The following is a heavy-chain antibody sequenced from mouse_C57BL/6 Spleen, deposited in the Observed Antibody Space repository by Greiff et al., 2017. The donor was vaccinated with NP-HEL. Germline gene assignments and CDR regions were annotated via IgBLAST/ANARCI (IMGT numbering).Heavy chain of an antibody. Sequence: EVMLVESGGDLVKPFGALKLSCAAAGFTFLSYGLSLVRPAPDKSLEFVSTISSGGRSTYYPDSVKGRFTISRDNAKNTLYLQMSSLKSEDTAMYYCARPYDGYYVNYAMDYWGQGTSVTVSS. CDR3: ARPYDGYYVNYAMDY. CDR1: GFTFLSYG. V-gene: IGHV5-6*02. J-gene: IGHJ4*01. D-gene: IGHD2-3*01. CDR2: ISSGGRST.